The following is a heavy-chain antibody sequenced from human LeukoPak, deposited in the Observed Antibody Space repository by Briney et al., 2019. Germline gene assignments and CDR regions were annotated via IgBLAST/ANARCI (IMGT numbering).Heavy chain of an antibody. V-gene: IGHV3-7*01. Sequence: GGSLRLSCAASAFTLSTYAMSWVRQAPGKGLEWVANIKQDGSEKYYVDSVKGRFTISRDNAKNSLYLQMNSLRAEDTAVYYCARGGRSAMDPSDAFDIWGQGTMVTVSS. D-gene: IGHD5-18*01. J-gene: IGHJ3*02. CDR3: ARGGRSAMDPSDAFDI. CDR1: AFTLSTYA. CDR2: IKQDGSEK.